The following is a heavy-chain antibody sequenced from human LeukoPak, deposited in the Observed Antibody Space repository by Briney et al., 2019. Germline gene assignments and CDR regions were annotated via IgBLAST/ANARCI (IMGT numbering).Heavy chain of an antibody. V-gene: IGHV1-18*01. Sequence: ASVKVSCKASGYTFTSYGISWVRQAPGQGLEWMGWISAYNGNTNYVQKLQGRVTMTTDTSTSTAYMELRSLRSGDTAVYYCARDVRGYSYGQFDYWGQGTLVTVSS. D-gene: IGHD5-18*01. CDR1: GYTFTSYG. J-gene: IGHJ4*02. CDR3: ARDVRGYSYGQFDY. CDR2: ISAYNGNT.